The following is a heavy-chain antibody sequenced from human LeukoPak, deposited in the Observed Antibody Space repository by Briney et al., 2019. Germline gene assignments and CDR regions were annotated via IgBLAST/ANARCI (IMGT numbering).Heavy chain of an antibody. D-gene: IGHD1-20*01. Sequence: PSETLSLTCAVSGGSISSGGYSWSWIRQPPGKGLEWIGEINHSGSTNYNPSLKSRVTISVDTSKNQFSLKLSSVTAADTAVYYCARGRITGTPGFDPWGQGTLVTVSS. CDR2: INHSGST. V-gene: IGHV4-34*01. CDR3: ARGRITGTPGFDP. CDR1: GGSISSGGYS. J-gene: IGHJ5*02.